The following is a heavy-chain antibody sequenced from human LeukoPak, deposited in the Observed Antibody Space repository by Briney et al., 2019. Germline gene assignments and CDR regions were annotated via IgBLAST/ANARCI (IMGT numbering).Heavy chain of an antibody. CDR1: GYTFTDYA. V-gene: IGHV7-4-1*02. Sequence: ASVKVSCKASGYTFTDYAMNWVRQAPGQGLEWMGWINTNTGNPTYAQGLTGRFVFSLDTSVSTAYLQISSLKAEDTAVYYCARDWSGVVVPAAIGGNWFDPWGQGTLVTVSS. CDR3: ARDWSGVVVPAAIGGNWFDP. CDR2: INTNTGNP. D-gene: IGHD2-2*01. J-gene: IGHJ5*02.